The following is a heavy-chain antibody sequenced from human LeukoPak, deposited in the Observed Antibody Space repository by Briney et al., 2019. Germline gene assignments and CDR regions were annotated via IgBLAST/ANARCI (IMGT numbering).Heavy chain of an antibody. CDR3: ARGGVGDIVVVVAATGDAFDI. D-gene: IGHD2-15*01. Sequence: GGSLRLSCVASGFTFSSYSMNWVRQAPGKGLEWVSYISSSRRTIYYADSAKGRVTISRDNAKNSLYLQMNSLRAEDTAVYYCARGGVGDIVVVVAATGDAFDIWGQGTRVTVSS. V-gene: IGHV3-48*04. J-gene: IGHJ3*02. CDR2: ISSSRRTI. CDR1: GFTFSSYS.